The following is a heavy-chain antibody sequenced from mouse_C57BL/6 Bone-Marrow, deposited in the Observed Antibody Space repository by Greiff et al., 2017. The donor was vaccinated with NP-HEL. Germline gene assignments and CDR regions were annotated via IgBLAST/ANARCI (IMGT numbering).Heavy chain of an antibody. CDR1: GYTFTSYW. Sequence: QVQLQQPGAELVKPGASVKMSCQASGYTFTSYWITWVKQRPGQGLEWIGDIYPGSGSTNYNEKFKRKATLTVDTSSSTSYMQLSSLTSEDSAVYYCARWRMLRRHFDVWGTGTTVTVSS. D-gene: IGHD2-12*01. CDR2: IYPGSGST. J-gene: IGHJ1*03. V-gene: IGHV1-55*01. CDR3: ARWRMLRRHFDV.